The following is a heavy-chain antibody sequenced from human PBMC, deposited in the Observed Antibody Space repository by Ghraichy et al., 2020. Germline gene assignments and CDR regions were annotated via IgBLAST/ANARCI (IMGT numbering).Heavy chain of an antibody. J-gene: IGHJ4*02. D-gene: IGHD3-22*01. CDR1: GFTFSSYA. CDR2: ISGSGGST. Sequence: GGSLRLSCAASGFTFSSYAMSWVRQAPGKGLEWVSVISGSGGSTYYVDSVKGRFTISRDNSKNTLYLQMISLRAEDTAVYYCAKDHRYYDDYYFDYWGQGTLVTVSS. V-gene: IGHV3-23*01. CDR3: AKDHRYYDDYYFDY.